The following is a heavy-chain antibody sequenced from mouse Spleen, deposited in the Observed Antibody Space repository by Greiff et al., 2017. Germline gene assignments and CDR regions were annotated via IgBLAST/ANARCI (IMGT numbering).Heavy chain of an antibody. V-gene: IGHV7-3*02. CDR3: ARDRGPLDY. CDR1: GFTFTDYY. J-gene: IGHJ2*01. Sequence: EVMLVESGGGLVQPGGSLRLSCATSGFTFTDYYMSWVRQPPGQALEWMGFIRTKANGYTTEYSASVKGRFTISRDNSQSILYLQMNTLRAEDSATYYCARDRGPLDYWGQGTTRTVSS. CDR2: IRTKANGYTT.